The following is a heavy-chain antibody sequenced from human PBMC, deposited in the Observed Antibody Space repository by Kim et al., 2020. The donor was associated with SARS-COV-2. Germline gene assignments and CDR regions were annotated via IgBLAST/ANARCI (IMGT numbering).Heavy chain of an antibody. CDR3: MRDPGNY. CDR1: GFIIRAYW. V-gene: IGHV3-7*01. Sequence: GGSLRLSCVASGFIIRAYWMNWVRQPPGKGLEWVGNISGEGSEAYYADSVKGRFTISRDNAKNSLSLQMNSLRAEDTVVYYCMRDPGNYWGQGTLVTVSS. D-gene: IGHD3-10*01. CDR2: ISGEGSEA. J-gene: IGHJ4*02.